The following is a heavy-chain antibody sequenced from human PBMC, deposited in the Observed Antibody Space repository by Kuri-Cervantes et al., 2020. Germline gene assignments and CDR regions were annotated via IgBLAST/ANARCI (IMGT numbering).Heavy chain of an antibody. D-gene: IGHD3-22*01. J-gene: IGHJ4*02. V-gene: IGHV3-48*02. Sequence: GESLKISCAASGFTFSSYSMNWVRQAPGKGLEWVSYISSSSSTIYYADSVKGRFTISRDNAKNSLYLQMNSLRDEDTAVYYCARDHSDYYDSSGYYRHVDYWGQGTLVTVSS. CDR2: ISSSSSTI. CDR1: GFTFSSYS. CDR3: ARDHSDYYDSSGYYRHVDY.